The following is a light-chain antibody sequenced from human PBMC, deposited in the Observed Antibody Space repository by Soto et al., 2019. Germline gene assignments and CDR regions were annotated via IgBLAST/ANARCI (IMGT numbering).Light chain of an antibody. CDR2: GAS. CDR3: QQYGSSPQT. Sequence: EIVLTQSPGTLSLSPGERATLSCRASQSVSSSSLAWYQQKPGQAPRLLIYGASSRATGIPDRFSGSGSGTDFTLTISRLEPEDFAVYYCQQYGSSPQTLGQGTKVDIK. CDR1: QSVSSSS. J-gene: IGKJ1*01. V-gene: IGKV3-20*01.